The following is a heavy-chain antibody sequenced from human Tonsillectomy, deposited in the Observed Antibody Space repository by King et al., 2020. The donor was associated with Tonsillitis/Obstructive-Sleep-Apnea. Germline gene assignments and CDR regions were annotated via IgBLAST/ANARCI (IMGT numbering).Heavy chain of an antibody. V-gene: IGHV4-59*01. D-gene: IGHD3-3*01. Sequence: QLQESGPGLVKPSETLSLTCTVSGDSISSYYWSWIRQPPGKGLEWIGYIYYSGSTNYNPSLKSRVTISVDTSKNQFSLKLSSGTAADTAVYYCARGNPDLDYYYGMDVWGQGNTVTVSS. CDR3: ARGNPDLDYYYGMDV. J-gene: IGHJ6*02. CDR2: IYYSGST. CDR1: GDSISSYY.